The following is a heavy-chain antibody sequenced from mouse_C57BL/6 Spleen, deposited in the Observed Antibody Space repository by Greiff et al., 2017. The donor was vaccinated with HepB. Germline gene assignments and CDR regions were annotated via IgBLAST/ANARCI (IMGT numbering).Heavy chain of an antibody. V-gene: IGHV1-64*01. D-gene: IGHD2-4*01. J-gene: IGHJ3*01. CDR1: GYTFTSYW. CDR2: IHPNSGST. Sequence: VQLQHPGAELVKPGASVKLSCKASGYTFTSYWMHWVKQRPGQGLEWIGMIHPNSGSTNYNEKFKSKATLTVDKSSSTAYMQLSSLTSEDSAVYYCARGEDDYPWFAYWGQGTLVTVSA. CDR3: ARGEDDYPWFAY.